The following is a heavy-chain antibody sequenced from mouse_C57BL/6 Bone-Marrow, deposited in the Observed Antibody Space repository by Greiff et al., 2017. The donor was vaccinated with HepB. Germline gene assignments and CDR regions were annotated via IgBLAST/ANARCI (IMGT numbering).Heavy chain of an antibody. CDR1: GYSFTGYF. D-gene: IGHD2-5*01. V-gene: IGHV1-20*01. CDR3: ASWYSNYLYAMDY. J-gene: IGHJ4*01. CDR2: INPYNGDT. Sequence: VQLQQSGPELVKPGDSVKISCKASGYSFTGYFMNWVMQSHGKSLEWIGRINPYNGDTFYNQKFKGKATLTVDKSSSTAHMELRSLTSEDSAVYYCASWYSNYLYAMDYWGQGTSVTVSS.